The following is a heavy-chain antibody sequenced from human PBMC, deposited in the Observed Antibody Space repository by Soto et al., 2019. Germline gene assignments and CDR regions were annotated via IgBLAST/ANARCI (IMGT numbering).Heavy chain of an antibody. CDR1: GYSVSSSDYY. J-gene: IGHJ6*02. CDR2: MPYSGLT. D-gene: IGHD2-15*01. CDR3: APLSVSLSGPYGIHV. V-gene: IGHV4-39*01. Sequence: SETLSLTCSVSGYSVSSSDYYWAWIRQPPGKGLEWIGGMPYSGLTYYNPSLKSRVTLSVDTSKNQFSVRLNSVTASDTAVYYCAPLSVSLSGPYGIHVWGQGTTVTVSS.